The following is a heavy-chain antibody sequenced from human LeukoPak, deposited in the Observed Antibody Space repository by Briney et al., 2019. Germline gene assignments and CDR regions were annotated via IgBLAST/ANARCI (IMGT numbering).Heavy chain of an antibody. J-gene: IGHJ4*02. V-gene: IGHV3-23*01. CDR3: AKVLWSGYVDTAMEYFDY. D-gene: IGHD5-18*01. Sequence: PGGSLRLSCAASGFTFSSYAMSWVRQAPGKGLEWVSAISGSGGSAYYADSVKGRFTISRDNSKNTLYLQTNSLRAEDTAVYYCAKVLWSGYVDTAMEYFDYWGQGTLVTVSS. CDR1: GFTFSSYA. CDR2: ISGSGGSA.